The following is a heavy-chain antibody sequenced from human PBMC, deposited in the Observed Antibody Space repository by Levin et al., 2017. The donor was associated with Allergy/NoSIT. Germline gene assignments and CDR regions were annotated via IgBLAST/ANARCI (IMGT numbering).Heavy chain of an antibody. CDR2: IYAAGNT. J-gene: IGHJ4*02. D-gene: IGHD3-16*02. V-gene: IGHV3-53*01. CDR3: ARSFGGVIVPLDY. Sequence: PGGSLRLSCAASGFCVSATYMSWVRQTPGKGLEWVSVIYAAGNTNYTDSVKGRFTISRDNSKNILYLQMDSLKAEDTAIYYCARSFGGVIVPLDYWGQGTLVTVSS. CDR1: GFCVSATY.